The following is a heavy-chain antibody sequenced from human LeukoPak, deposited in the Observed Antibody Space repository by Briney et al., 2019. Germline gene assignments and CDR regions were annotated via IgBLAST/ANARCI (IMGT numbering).Heavy chain of an antibody. CDR3: ASRPDQHLLYYFDY. CDR2: INPNSGGT. Sequence: ASVKVSCKASGYTFTGYYMHWVRQAPGQGLEWMGWINPNSGGTKYAQKFQGKVTMTSDASISTAYMELSSLRSDDTAVYYCASRPDQHLLYYFDYWGQGALVTVSS. D-gene: IGHD2-15*01. V-gene: IGHV1-2*02. J-gene: IGHJ4*02. CDR1: GYTFTGYY.